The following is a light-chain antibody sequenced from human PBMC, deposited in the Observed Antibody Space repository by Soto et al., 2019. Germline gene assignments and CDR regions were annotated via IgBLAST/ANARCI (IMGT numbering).Light chain of an antibody. J-gene: IGKJ5*01. Sequence: AFQVTQSPSSLSASVGDGVTITCRASQGISSALVWYQQKPGKAPKLLIYDASTLESGVPSRFSGSGSGTDFTLTISNLQPEDFATYFCQQFSSYPLIFGQGTRLEIK. CDR3: QQFSSYPLI. CDR1: QGISSA. V-gene: IGKV1-13*02. CDR2: DAS.